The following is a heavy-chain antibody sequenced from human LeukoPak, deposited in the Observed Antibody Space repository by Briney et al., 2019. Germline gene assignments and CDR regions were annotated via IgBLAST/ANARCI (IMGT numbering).Heavy chain of an antibody. CDR2: SSTGGDTT. CDR1: GLTFSSHG. V-gene: IGHV3-23*01. CDR3: AKEIRPSDC. Sequence: KSGGSLRLSCAASGLTFSSHGMCWVRQAPGRGLEWVSSSSTGGDTTYSAAVKGRFTISRDNSKNTLYLQLDILRAENTALYYCAKEIRPSDCWGQGTLVTVSS. D-gene: IGHD4-17*01. J-gene: IGHJ4*02.